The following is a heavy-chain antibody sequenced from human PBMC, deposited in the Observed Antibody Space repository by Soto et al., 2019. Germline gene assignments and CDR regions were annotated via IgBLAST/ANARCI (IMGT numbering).Heavy chain of an antibody. CDR3: VRRVSGNYDY. Sequence: EVQLAESGGGMVQPGGSLRLSCVASGFTFSSYDMHCVRQAPGKGLEYVSSISSNGGTTYYGNSVKGRFTTSRDNSKNTLYLQIGSLRAEDMAVYYCVRRVSGNYDYWGQGTLVTVSS. V-gene: IGHV3-64*01. J-gene: IGHJ4*02. D-gene: IGHD1-7*01. CDR2: ISSNGGTT. CDR1: GFTFSSYD.